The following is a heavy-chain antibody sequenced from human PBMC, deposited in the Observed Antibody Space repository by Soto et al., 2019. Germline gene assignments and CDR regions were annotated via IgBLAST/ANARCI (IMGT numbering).Heavy chain of an antibody. D-gene: IGHD3-16*01. CDR3: ARDGGDFDY. V-gene: IGHV3-33*05. J-gene: IGHJ4*02. Sequence: QVQLVESGGGVVQPGRYLRLSCATSGFIFSSYGIHWLRQAPGKGLEWLAIISHDGNKKYYTDSAKGRVTISRDNSKNTVYLQMDSLRVEDTAVYYCARDGGDFDYGGQGTLVTVSS. CDR1: GFIFSSYG. CDR2: ISHDGNKK.